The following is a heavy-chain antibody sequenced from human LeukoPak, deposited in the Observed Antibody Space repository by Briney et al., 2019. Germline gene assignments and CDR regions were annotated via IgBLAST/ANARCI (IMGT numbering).Heavy chain of an antibody. CDR3: GSLSPSGYDFDY. Sequence: SETLSLTCTVSGGSIRSYYWSWIRQPPGKGLEWIGYIYYSGSTNYNPSLKSRVTISVDTSKNQFSLKLSSVTAADTAVYYCGSLSPSGYDFDYWGQGTLVTVSS. J-gene: IGHJ4*02. V-gene: IGHV4-59*08. CDR2: IYYSGST. D-gene: IGHD5-12*01. CDR1: GGSIRSYY.